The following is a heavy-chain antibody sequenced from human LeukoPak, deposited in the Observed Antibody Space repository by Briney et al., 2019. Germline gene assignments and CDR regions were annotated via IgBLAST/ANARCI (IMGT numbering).Heavy chain of an antibody. V-gene: IGHV1-69*05. Sequence: SVKVSCKASGGTFSSYAISWVRQAPGQGLEWMGRIIPIFGTANYAQKFQGRVTITTGESTSTAYMELSSLRSEDTAVYYCASTRSSGYYLFDYWGQGTLVTVSS. CDR3: ASTRSSGYYLFDY. D-gene: IGHD3-22*01. CDR2: IIPIFGTA. CDR1: GGTFSSYA. J-gene: IGHJ4*02.